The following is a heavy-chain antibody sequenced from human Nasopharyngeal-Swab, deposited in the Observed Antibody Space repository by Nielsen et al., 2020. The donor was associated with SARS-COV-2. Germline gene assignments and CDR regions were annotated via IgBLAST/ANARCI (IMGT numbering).Heavy chain of an antibody. D-gene: IGHD6-19*01. V-gene: IGHV3-21*06. CDR2: ISSGSAYI. J-gene: IGHJ6*02. Sequence: GESLKISCAASGFTFSTYALNWVRQAPGKGLEWVSTISSGSAYIYYGDSVKGRFNISRDNAMNSLYLQMYSLRAEDTAVYHCASFGVGLADTGPYYYYGMDVWGQGTPVTVSS. CDR3: ASFGVGLADTGPYYYYGMDV. CDR1: GFTFSTYA.